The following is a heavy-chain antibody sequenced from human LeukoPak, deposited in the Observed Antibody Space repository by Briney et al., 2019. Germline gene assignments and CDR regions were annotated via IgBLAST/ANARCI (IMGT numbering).Heavy chain of an antibody. Sequence: SQTLSLTCAISGDXVSTNSAAWNWIRQSPSRGLEWLGRTYYRSKWYNDYGVSVKSRITINPDTSKNQFSLQLNSVTPEDTAVYYCARGGIGYCTSTSCSFDSWGQGTLVTVSS. CDR2: TYYRSKWYN. CDR3: ARGGIGYCTSTSCSFDS. CDR1: GDXVSTNSAA. D-gene: IGHD2-2*01. V-gene: IGHV6-1*01. J-gene: IGHJ4*02.